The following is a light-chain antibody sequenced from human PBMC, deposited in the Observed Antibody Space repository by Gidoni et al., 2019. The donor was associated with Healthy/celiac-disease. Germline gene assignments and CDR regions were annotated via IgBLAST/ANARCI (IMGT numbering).Light chain of an antibody. CDR3: QQYYSYPRT. J-gene: IGKJ2*01. CDR1: QGISSY. Sequence: LRITQSPSSLSASTGDRVTITCRTSQGISSYLAWYQQKPGKAPKLLIYAASTLQSGVPSRFSGSGSGTDFTLTISCLQSEDFATYYCQQYYSYPRTFGQGTKLEIK. CDR2: AAS. V-gene: IGKV1-8*01.